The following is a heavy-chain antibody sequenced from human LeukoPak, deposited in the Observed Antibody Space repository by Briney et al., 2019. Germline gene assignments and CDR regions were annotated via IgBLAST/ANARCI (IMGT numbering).Heavy chain of an antibody. D-gene: IGHD3-10*01. CDR2: ISSSGSTI. CDR1: GFTFSSYE. Sequence: GGSLRLSCAASGFTFSSYEMNWVRQAPGKGLEWVSYISSSGSTIYYADSVKGRFTISRDNAKNSLYLQMNSLRAEDTAVYYCAKDAMWFGELLISGYMDVWGKGTTVTISS. V-gene: IGHV3-48*03. CDR3: AKDAMWFGELLISGYMDV. J-gene: IGHJ6*03.